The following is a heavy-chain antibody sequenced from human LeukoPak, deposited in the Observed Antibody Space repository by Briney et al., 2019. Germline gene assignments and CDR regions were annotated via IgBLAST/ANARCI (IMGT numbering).Heavy chain of an antibody. V-gene: IGHV4-34*01. CDR2: INHSGRT. Sequence: SETLSLTSSVYGGSFSGYYWSWIRQPPGKGLEGMVEINHSGRTNYNPSLKSRVTISVDTSKTQFSLKLSSVTAADTAVYYCARHSLSSWYLSREFDYWGQGTLVTVSS. J-gene: IGHJ4*02. CDR3: ARHSLSSWYLSREFDY. D-gene: IGHD6-13*01. CDR1: GGSFSGYY.